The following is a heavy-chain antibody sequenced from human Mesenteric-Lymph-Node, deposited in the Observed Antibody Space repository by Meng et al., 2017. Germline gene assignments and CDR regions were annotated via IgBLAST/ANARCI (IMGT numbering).Heavy chain of an antibody. CDR1: GVAISCSSAY. CDR2: IYDDGRA. D-gene: IGHD5-24*01. V-gene: IGHV4-39*06. CDR3: VTIALFSAPCSHPY. Sequence: LQESVPRGVSPSPGRSLTRTVSGVAISCSSAYSVWIRQLPGKGLDWIGHIYDDGRATYNPYLVSRVSISVDEYTNQTVLWLSCVPTADTSVYYCVTIALFSAPCSHPYWGQGTLVTVSS. J-gene: IGHJ4*02.